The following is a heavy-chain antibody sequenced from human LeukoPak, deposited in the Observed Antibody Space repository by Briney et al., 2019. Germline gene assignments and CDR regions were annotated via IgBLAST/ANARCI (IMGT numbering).Heavy chain of an antibody. CDR2: IYTSGST. J-gene: IGHJ5*02. Sequence: SETLSLTCTVSGGSISSYYWSWIRQPPGKGLEWIGYIYTSGSTNYNPSLKSRVTISVDTSKNQFSLKLSSVTAADTAVYYCARGVDCSSTSYYWVWFDPWGQGTLVTVSS. V-gene: IGHV4-4*09. D-gene: IGHD2-2*01. CDR3: ARGVDCSSTSYYWVWFDP. CDR1: GGSISSYY.